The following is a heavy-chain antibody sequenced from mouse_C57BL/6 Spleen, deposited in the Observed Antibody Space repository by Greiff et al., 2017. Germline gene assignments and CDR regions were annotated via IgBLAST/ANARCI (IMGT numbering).Heavy chain of an antibody. J-gene: IGHJ3*01. V-gene: IGHV1-55*01. Sequence: QVQLQQPGAELVKPGASVKMSCKASGYTFTSYWITWVKQRPGQGLEWIGDIYPGSGSTNYNEKFKSKATLTVDKSSSTAYMQLSSLTSEDSAVYYCARRFAYWGQGTLVTVSS. CDR1: GYTFTSYW. CDR2: IYPGSGST. CDR3: ARRFAY.